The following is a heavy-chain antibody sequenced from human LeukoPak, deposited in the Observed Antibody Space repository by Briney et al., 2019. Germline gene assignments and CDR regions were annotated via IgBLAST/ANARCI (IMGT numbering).Heavy chain of an antibody. J-gene: IGHJ4*02. CDR2: ISSSGSTI. CDR1: GFTFSSYE. D-gene: IGHD5-18*01. Sequence: PGGSLRLSCAASGFTFSSYEMNWVRQAPGKGLEWVSYISSSGSTIYYEDSVKGRFTISRDNAKNSLYLQMNSLRAEDTAVYYCARDTGLLGRSPFDYWGQGTLVTVSS. CDR3: ARDTGLLGRSPFDY. V-gene: IGHV3-48*03.